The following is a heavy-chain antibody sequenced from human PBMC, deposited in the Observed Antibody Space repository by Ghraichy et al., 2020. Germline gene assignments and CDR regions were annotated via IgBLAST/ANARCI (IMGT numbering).Heavy chain of an antibody. Sequence: GGSLRLSCAASGFNFDDYAFSWVRQAPGKGLEWVSGISASRHGPDTRYAGSARGRFTISRDDSRNMLYLQMSSLRDEDTAFYYCATVDWGAAWGCWGQGTLVTVSS. CDR2: ISASRHGPDT. CDR3: ATVDWGAAWGC. J-gene: IGHJ4*02. D-gene: IGHD7-27*01. CDR1: GFNFDDYA. V-gene: IGHV3-23*01.